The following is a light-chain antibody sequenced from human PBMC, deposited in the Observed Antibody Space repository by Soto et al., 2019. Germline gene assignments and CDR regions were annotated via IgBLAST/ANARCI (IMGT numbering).Light chain of an antibody. J-gene: IGLJ1*01. CDR3: CSYAGSYTLV. CDR1: SSDIGGYNY. CDR2: DVI. V-gene: IGLV2-11*01. Sequence: QSVLTQPRSVSGSPGQSVTISCTGTSSDIGGYNYVSWYQQHPGKAPQLMIYDVIRRPSGVPDRFSGSKSGNTASLTIYGLRAEDEADYYCCSYAGSYTLVFGTGTKLTVL.